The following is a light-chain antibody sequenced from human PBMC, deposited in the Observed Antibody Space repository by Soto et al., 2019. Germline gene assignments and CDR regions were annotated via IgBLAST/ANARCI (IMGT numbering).Light chain of an antibody. CDR3: QQYKNWPWT. V-gene: IGKV3-15*01. CDR2: GAS. J-gene: IGKJ1*01. Sequence: EIVMTQSPATLSVSPGERATLSCRASQTVSSNLAWYLQKPGQAPRLVMYGASTRATGILARFSGSGSGTEFTLTISGLQSEDLAVYYCQQYKNWPWTFGQGTKVDIK. CDR1: QTVSSN.